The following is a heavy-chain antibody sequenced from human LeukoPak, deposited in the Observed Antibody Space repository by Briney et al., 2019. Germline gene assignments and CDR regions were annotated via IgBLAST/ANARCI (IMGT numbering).Heavy chain of an antibody. V-gene: IGHV4-4*07. D-gene: IGHD6-13*01. CDR1: GGSISSYY. CDR3: ARIYYSSSYDYWYFDL. J-gene: IGHJ2*01. CDR2: IYTSGST. Sequence: SETLSLTCTVSGGSISSYYWSWIRQPAGKGLEWIGRIYTSGSTSYNPSLKSRVTISVDTSKNQFSLKLTSVTAADTAVYYCARIYYSSSYDYWYFDLWGRGTLVTVSS.